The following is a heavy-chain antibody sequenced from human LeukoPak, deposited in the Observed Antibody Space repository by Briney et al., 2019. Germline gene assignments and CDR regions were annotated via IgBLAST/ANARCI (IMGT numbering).Heavy chain of an antibody. D-gene: IGHD1-26*01. CDR2: IKSKTDGGTT. CDR1: GFTFSNAW. V-gene: IGHV3-15*01. Sequence: GGSLRLSCAASGFTFSNAWMSWVRQAPGKGLEWVGRIKSKTDGGTTDYAAPVKGRFTISRDDSKNTLYLQMNSLKTEDTAAYYCTTDLEWELLLVWGQGTLVTVSS. J-gene: IGHJ4*02. CDR3: TTDLEWELLLV.